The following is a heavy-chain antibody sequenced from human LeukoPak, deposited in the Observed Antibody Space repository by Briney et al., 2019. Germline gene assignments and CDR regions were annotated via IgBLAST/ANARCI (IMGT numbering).Heavy chain of an antibody. J-gene: IGHJ3*02. CDR3: AREDGGNTHDAFDI. CDR1: GFTFSSYW. CDR2: IKQDGSEK. V-gene: IGHV3-7*01. D-gene: IGHD4-23*01. Sequence: GGSLRLSCAASGFTFSSYWMSWVRQAPGKGLEWVANIKQDGSEKYYVDSVKGRFTISRDNAKNSLYLQMNSLRAEDTAVYYCAREDGGNTHDAFDIWGQGTMVTVSS.